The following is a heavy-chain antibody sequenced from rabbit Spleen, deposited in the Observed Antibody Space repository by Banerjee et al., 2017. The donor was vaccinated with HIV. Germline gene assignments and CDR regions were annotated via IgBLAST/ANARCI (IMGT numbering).Heavy chain of an antibody. CDR3: ARDLTIVIGWNFNL. D-gene: IGHD2-1*01. V-gene: IGHV1S45*01. J-gene: IGHJ4*01. CDR1: GFFFSNNAV. Sequence: QEQLVESGGGLVQPERSLSLTCKASGFFFSNNAVLSCVRQAPGKGLELIACINTYTAKGVYATWAKGRFTISRTSSTTVTLQMTSLTAADTATYFCARDLTIVIGWNFNLWGPGTLVTVS. CDR2: INTYTAKG.